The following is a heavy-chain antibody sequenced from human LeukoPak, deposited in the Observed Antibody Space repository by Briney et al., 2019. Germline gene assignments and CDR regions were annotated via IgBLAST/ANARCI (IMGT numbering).Heavy chain of an antibody. Sequence: SETLSLTCTVSGGSISSYYWSWIRQPPGKGLEWIGYIYYSGSTNYNPSLKSRVTISVDTSKNQFSLKSSSVTAADTAVYYCARDLPSGDAFDIWGQGTMVTVSS. CDR1: GGSISSYY. CDR2: IYYSGST. J-gene: IGHJ3*02. D-gene: IGHD3-10*01. V-gene: IGHV4-59*01. CDR3: ARDLPSGDAFDI.